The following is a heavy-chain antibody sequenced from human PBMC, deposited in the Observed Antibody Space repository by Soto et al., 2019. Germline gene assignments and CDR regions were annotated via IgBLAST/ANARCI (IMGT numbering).Heavy chain of an antibody. V-gene: IGHV4-38-2*02. D-gene: IGHD6-19*01. CDR2: IYHGGTT. CDR3: ARVHVMVVAGSPFDY. Sequence: PSETLSLTCTVSGHSISSGSYWAWLQQPPGKGPEWFESIYHGGTTFYNPSLKSRITISVDTSNNQFSLKLTSVTAADTAVYYCARVHVMVVAGSPFDYWGHGTLVTVSS. CDR1: GHSISSGSY. J-gene: IGHJ4*01.